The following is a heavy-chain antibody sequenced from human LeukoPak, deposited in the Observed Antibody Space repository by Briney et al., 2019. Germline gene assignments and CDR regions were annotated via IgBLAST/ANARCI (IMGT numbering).Heavy chain of an antibody. V-gene: IGHV4-39*01. Sequence: SETLSLTCTVSGGSTSSSSYYWGWIRQPPGKGLEWIGSIYYSRSAYYNPSLKSRLTISVDTSKNQFSLKLSSVTAADTAVYYCAGPYYYDSSAYYQPFDYWGQGALVAVSS. J-gene: IGHJ4*02. CDR3: AGPYYYDSSAYYQPFDY. D-gene: IGHD3-22*01. CDR1: GGSTSSSSYY. CDR2: IYYSRSA.